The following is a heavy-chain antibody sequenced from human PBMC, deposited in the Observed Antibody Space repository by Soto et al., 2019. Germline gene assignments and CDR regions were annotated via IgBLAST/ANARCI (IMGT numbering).Heavy chain of an antibody. J-gene: IGHJ4*02. V-gene: IGHV3-30-3*01. D-gene: IGHD6-19*01. Sequence: QVQLVESGGGVVQPGRSLRLSCAASEFTISSYAMHWVRQAPGKGLEWVAVISYDGSSKYNTDSVKGPFTVSRDKSKNTVYLQMHILTVEDTALYYCARDAVAMDHWGQGTLVTVSS. CDR3: ARDAVAMDH. CDR2: ISYDGSSK. CDR1: EFTISSYA.